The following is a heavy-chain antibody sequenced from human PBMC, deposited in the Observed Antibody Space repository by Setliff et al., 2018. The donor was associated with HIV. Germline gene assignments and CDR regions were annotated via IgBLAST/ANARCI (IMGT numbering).Heavy chain of an antibody. CDR2: ISGNSGAV. D-gene: IGHD1-26*01. J-gene: IGHJ4*02. Sequence: GALRLSCAASGFTFSSYSMNWDRQAPGKGLEWVSFISGNSGAVTYADSVKGRFTISRDNARNSLYLQLNSLRAEDTAVYYCARDRGGSYTPLDFWGQGTLVTVSS. CDR3: ARDRGGSYTPLDF. V-gene: IGHV3-48*01. CDR1: GFTFSSYS.